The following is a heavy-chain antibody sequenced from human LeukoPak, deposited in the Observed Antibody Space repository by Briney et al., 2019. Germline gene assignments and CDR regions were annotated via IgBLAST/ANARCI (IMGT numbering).Heavy chain of an antibody. CDR3: TTEILGMRVDY. Sequence: NPGGSLRLPCAASGFTFSNAWMSWVRQAPGKGLEWVGRIKSKTDGGTTDYAAPVKGRFTISRDDSKNTLYLQMNSLKTEDTAVYYCTTEILGMRVDYWGQGTPVTVSS. D-gene: IGHD7-27*01. J-gene: IGHJ4*02. V-gene: IGHV3-15*01. CDR1: GFTFSNAW. CDR2: IKSKTDGGTT.